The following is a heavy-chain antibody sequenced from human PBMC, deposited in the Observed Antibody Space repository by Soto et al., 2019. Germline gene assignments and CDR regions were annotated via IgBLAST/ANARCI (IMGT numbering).Heavy chain of an antibody. D-gene: IGHD2-2*01. CDR1: GFTVSSNF. Sequence: EVQLVESGGGLIQPGGSLRLSCAASGFTVSSNFMNWVRQAPGKGLEWVSVIYSGGSTYYADSVKGRFTISRDNSKNTLYLQMNSLRAEDTAVYYCARVPSWDYYGMDVWGQGTTVTVSS. J-gene: IGHJ6*02. CDR3: ARVPSWDYYGMDV. V-gene: IGHV3-53*01. CDR2: IYSGGST.